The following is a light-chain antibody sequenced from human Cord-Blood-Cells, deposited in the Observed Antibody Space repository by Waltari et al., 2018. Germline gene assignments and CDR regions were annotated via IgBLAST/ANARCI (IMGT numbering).Light chain of an antibody. J-gene: IGLJ1*01. V-gene: IGLV3-19*01. Sequence: SSELTQDPAVSVALGQTVRITCQGDSLRRYYASLYQQKPGQAPVLVIYGKNNRPSGIPDRFSGSSSGNTASLTITGAQAEDEADYYCNSRDSSGNHYVFGTGTKVTVL. CDR3: NSRDSSGNHYV. CDR1: SLRRYY. CDR2: GKN.